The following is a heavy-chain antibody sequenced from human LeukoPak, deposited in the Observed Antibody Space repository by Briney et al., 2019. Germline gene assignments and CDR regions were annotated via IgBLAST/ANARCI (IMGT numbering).Heavy chain of an antibody. CDR3: VRVVIDSSGSYYSFFDY. Sequence: ASVKVSCKASGYTFTSYGISWVRQAPGQGLEWMGWMNPHNGNTGYAQKFQGTVTMTRDTSISTAYMELSSLRSEDTAVYYCVRVVIDSSGSYYSFFDYWGQGTLVTVSS. J-gene: IGHJ4*02. CDR1: GYTFTSYG. D-gene: IGHD3-22*01. CDR2: MNPHNGNT. V-gene: IGHV1-8*02.